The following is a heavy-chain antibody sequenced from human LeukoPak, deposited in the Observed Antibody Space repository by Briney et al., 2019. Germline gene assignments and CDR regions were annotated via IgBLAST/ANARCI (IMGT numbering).Heavy chain of an antibody. D-gene: IGHD1-1*01. V-gene: IGHV3-13*01. CDR3: ARGPPRGKYYYMDV. CDR1: GFTFSSFD. Sequence: GGSLRLTCPASGFTFSSFDMHWVRQPTGQGLEWVSTIGTASDTYYPGSVEGRFTLSRDNAKNSLYLQMNSLTAGDTAVYYSARGPPRGKYYYMDVWGKGTTVTVSS. CDR2: IGTASDT. J-gene: IGHJ6*03.